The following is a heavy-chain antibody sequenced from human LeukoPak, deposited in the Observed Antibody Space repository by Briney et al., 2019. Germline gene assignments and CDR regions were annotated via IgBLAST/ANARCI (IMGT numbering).Heavy chain of an antibody. CDR3: ARDVAAPGGVYFDY. CDR2: IYTGGTT. V-gene: IGHV3-66*01. Sequence: GGSRRLSCAASGFTVSSNSMSWVRQAPGKGLVWVSVIYTGGTTYYADSVKGRFTISRDNSKNTLYLQMNSLRAEDTAVYYCARDVAAPGGVYFDYWGQGTLVTVSS. CDR1: GFTVSSNS. J-gene: IGHJ4*02. D-gene: IGHD3-16*01.